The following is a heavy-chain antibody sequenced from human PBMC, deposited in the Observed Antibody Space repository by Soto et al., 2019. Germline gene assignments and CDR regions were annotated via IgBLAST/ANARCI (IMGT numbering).Heavy chain of an antibody. CDR1: GFTFSSYW. V-gene: IGHV3-74*01. CDR3: ARDLRVYDFWSGYYNNPYYYYYGMDV. Sequence: GSLRLSCAASGFTFSSYWMHWVRQAPGKGLVWVSRINSDGSSTSYADSVKGRFTISRDNAKNTLYLQMNSLRAEDTAVYYCARDLRVYDFWSGYYNNPYYYYYGMDVWGQGTTVTVSS. CDR2: INSDGSST. J-gene: IGHJ6*02. D-gene: IGHD3-3*01.